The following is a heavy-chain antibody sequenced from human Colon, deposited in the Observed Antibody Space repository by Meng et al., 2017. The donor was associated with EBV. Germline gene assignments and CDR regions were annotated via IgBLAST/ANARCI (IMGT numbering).Heavy chain of an antibody. J-gene: IGHJ4*02. Sequence: QVQLMESGQGLVKASQTLSLTCTVSGGSISSGGYYWSWIRQHPGKGLEWIGYIYYSGSTYYNPSLKSRVTISIDTSKNQFSLKLSSVTAADTAVYYCARGPSRWLQFSFDYWGQGTLVTVSS. CDR2: IYYSGST. D-gene: IGHD5-24*01. CDR1: GGSISSGGYY. CDR3: ARGPSRWLQFSFDY. V-gene: IGHV4-31*03.